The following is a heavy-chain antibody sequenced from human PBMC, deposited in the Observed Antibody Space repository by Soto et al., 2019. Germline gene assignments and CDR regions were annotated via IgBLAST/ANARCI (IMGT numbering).Heavy chain of an antibody. J-gene: IGHJ5*02. V-gene: IGHV3-21*01. CDR2: ISSSSSYI. CDR3: ARDSGYCSGGSCHPRWFDP. D-gene: IGHD2-15*01. CDR1: GFTFSSYS. Sequence: GGSLRLSCAASGFTFSSYSMNWVRQAPGKGLEWVSSISSSSSYIYYADSVKGRFTISRDNAKNSLYLQMNSLRAEDTAVYYCARDSGYCSGGSCHPRWFDPWGQGTLVTVSS.